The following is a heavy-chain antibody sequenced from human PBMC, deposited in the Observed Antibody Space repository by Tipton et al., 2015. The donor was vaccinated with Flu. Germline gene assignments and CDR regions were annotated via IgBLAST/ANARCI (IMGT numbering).Heavy chain of an antibody. CDR3: ARDLWFNTVTREEGY. J-gene: IGHJ4*02. CDR1: GFTFSSYW. Sequence: GSLRLSCAASGFTFSSYWMSWVRQAPGKGLEWVANIKQDGSEKYYVDSVKGRFTISRDNAKNSLYLQMNSLRAEDTAVYYCARDLWFNTVTREEGYWGQGTLVTVSS. CDR2: IKQDGSEK. V-gene: IGHV3-7*01. D-gene: IGHD4-17*01.